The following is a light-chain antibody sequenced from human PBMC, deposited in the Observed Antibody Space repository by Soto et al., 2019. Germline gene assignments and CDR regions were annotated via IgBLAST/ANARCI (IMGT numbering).Light chain of an antibody. CDR1: SSDVGGYNY. J-gene: IGLJ3*02. CDR3: CSSVGSYTSV. Sequence: QSALTQPRSVSGSPGQSVTISCTGTSSDVGGYNYVSWYQQHPGKAPKLMIYDVSKRPSGVPDRFSGSKSGNTASLTISGLQADDEAYYYCCSSVGSYTSVFGGGTQLTVL. V-gene: IGLV2-11*01. CDR2: DVS.